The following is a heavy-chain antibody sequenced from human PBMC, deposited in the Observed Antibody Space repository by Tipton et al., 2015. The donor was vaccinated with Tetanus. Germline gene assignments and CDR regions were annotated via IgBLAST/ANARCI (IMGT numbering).Heavy chain of an antibody. J-gene: IGHJ4*02. D-gene: IGHD3-10*01. CDR3: ARGHGSGKNSFQFEY. CDR2: ISHSGSS. CDR1: GGSFSLYY. V-gene: IGHV4-34*01. Sequence: TLSLTCTVSGGSFSLYYWNWVRQSPGKGLEWIGEISHSGSSSYSPSLKSRVTISVDTSKNQFSLKLSSVTAADTAVYYCARGHGSGKNSFQFEYWGQGTLVTVSS.